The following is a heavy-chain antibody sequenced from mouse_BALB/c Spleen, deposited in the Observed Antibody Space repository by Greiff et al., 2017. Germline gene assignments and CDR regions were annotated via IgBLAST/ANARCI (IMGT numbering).Heavy chain of an antibody. D-gene: IGHD1-1*01. V-gene: IGHV3-8*02. CDR2: ISYSGST. Sequence: EVKVVESGPSLVKPSQTLSLTCSVTGDSITSGYWNWIRKFPGNKLEYMGYISYSGSTYYNPSLKSRISITRDTSKNQYYLQLNSVTTEDTATYYCARSSPITGGSSYDYAMDYWGQGTSVTVSS. CDR3: ARSSPITGGSSYDYAMDY. CDR1: GDSITSGY. J-gene: IGHJ4*01.